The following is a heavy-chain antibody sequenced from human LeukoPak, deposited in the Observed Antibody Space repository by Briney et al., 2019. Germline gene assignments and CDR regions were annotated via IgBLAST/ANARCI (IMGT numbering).Heavy chain of an antibody. CDR1: GGTFSSYS. J-gene: IGHJ4*02. Sequence: GASVKVSCKASGGTFSSYSISWVRQAPGQGLEWMGGIIPIFDTADYAQKFQGRVTITADESTSTAYMELSSLRSEDTAVFYCARRSTYGFFDSWGQGTLVTVSS. CDR2: IIPIFDTA. V-gene: IGHV1-69*13. D-gene: IGHD3-10*01. CDR3: ARRSTYGFFDS.